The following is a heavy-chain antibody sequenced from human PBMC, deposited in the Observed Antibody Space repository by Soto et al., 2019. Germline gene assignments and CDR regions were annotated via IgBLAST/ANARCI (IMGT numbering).Heavy chain of an antibody. J-gene: IGHJ4*02. Sequence: SETLSLTCAVSGGSISSSNWWSWVRQPPGKGLEWIGEIYYSGSTNYNPSLKSRLTISVDRSKNHFSLKLTSVTAADTAVYYCARRTGSSTYYFDYWGQGALVTVSS. V-gene: IGHV4-4*02. CDR1: GGSISSSNW. D-gene: IGHD6-6*01. CDR2: IYYSGST. CDR3: ARRTGSSTYYFDY.